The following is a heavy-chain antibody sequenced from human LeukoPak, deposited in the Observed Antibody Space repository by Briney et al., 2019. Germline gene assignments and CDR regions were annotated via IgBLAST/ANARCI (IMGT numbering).Heavy chain of an antibody. CDR2: INHSGST. V-gene: IGHV4-34*01. CDR1: GGSFSGYY. Sequence: SETLSLTCAVYGGSFSGYYWSWIRRPPGKGLEWIGEINHSGSTNYNPSLKSRVTISVDTSKNQFSLKLSSVTAADTAVYYCARHGPSMTTGFDYWGQGTLVTVSS. CDR3: ARHGPSMTTGFDY. J-gene: IGHJ4*02. D-gene: IGHD4-17*01.